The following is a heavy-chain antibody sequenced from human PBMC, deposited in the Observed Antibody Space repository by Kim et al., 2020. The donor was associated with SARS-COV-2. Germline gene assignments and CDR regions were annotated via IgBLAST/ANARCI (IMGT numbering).Heavy chain of an antibody. CDR3: ATDYYGSGSFLDY. V-gene: IGHV4-30-2*01. D-gene: IGHD3-10*01. J-gene: IGHJ4*02. CDR2: IYHSGST. CDR1: GGSISSGGYS. Sequence: SETLSLTCAVSGGSISSGGYSWSWIRQPPGKGLEWIGYIYHSGSTYYNPSLKSRVTISVDRSKNQFSLKLSSVTAADTAMYYCATDYYGSGSFLDYWGQGTLVTVSS.